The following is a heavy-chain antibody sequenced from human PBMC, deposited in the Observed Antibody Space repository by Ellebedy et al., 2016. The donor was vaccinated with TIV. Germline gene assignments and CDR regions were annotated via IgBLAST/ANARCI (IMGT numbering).Heavy chain of an antibody. J-gene: IGHJ4*02. CDR1: GFTVSSGY. D-gene: IGHD3-10*01. V-gene: IGHV3-66*04. Sequence: GGSLRLSCAASGFTVSSGYMSWVRQAPGKGLEWVSVIYSGGNTYYADSVRGRFTISRDNSKNTLYLQMNSLRVEDTAVYYCARLLYYYGSGTYSHEYYFDYWGQGTLVTVSS. CDR3: ARLLYYYGSGTYSHEYYFDY. CDR2: IYSGGNT.